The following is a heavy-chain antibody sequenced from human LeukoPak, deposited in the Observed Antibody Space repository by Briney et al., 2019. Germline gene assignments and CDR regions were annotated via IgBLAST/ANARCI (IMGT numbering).Heavy chain of an antibody. CDR2: ISVSGGST. CDR1: GFTFSTYA. Sequence: GGSLRLSCVASGFTFSTYAMNWVRRAPGKGLEWVSLISVSGGSTYYADSVKGRFTVSRDDSKNTLYLQMSSLRVEDTAVYYCAKDLDSTGYYLGGAYWGQGTLVTVSS. J-gene: IGHJ4*02. D-gene: IGHD3-22*01. V-gene: IGHV3-23*01. CDR3: AKDLDSTGYYLGGAY.